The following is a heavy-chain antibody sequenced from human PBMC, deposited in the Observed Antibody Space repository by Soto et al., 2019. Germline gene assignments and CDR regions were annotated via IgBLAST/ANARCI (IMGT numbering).Heavy chain of an antibody. J-gene: IGHJ6*02. CDR2: INAGNGNT. CDR1: GYTFTSYA. D-gene: IGHD7-27*01. CDR3: ARDGDSAAKYYYYYGMDV. V-gene: IGHV1-3*01. Sequence: GASVKVSCKASGYTFTSYAMHWVRQAPGQRLEWMGWINAGNGNTKYSQKFQGRVTITRDTSASTAYMELSSLRSEDTAVYYCARDGDSAAKYYYYYGMDVWGQGTTVTVS.